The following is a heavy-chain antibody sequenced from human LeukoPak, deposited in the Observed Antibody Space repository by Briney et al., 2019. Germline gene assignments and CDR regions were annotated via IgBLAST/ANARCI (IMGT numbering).Heavy chain of an antibody. J-gene: IGHJ5*02. D-gene: IGHD2-2*01. V-gene: IGHV5-51*01. CDR2: IYPGDSDT. CDR3: ARQTRGRMSGYCSSTSCYFYSWFDP. Sequence: GESLKISCKTSGSSFITYWIGWVRQMPGKGLEWMGIIYPGDSDTRYSPSFQGQVTISADKSISTAYLQWSSLKASDTAMYYCARQTRGRMSGYCSSTSCYFYSWFDPWGQGTLVTVSS. CDR1: GSSFITYW.